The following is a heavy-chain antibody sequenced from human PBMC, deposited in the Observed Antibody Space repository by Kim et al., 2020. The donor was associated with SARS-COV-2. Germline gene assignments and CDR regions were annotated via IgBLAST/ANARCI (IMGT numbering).Heavy chain of an antibody. Sequence: PSLKSRVPLPVDKSKNQFSLKLSSVTAADTAVYYCARSITIFGVVITFDYWGQGTLVTVSS. CDR3: ARSITIFGVVITFDY. D-gene: IGHD3-3*01. J-gene: IGHJ4*02. V-gene: IGHV4-4*02.